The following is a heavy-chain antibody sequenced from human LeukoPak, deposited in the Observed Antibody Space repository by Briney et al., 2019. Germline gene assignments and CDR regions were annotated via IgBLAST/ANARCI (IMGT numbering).Heavy chain of an antibody. CDR3: ARFRGYTYGYVDY. Sequence: PSETLSLTCTVSGGSISSYYWSWIRQPPGKGLEWIGYIYNSGSTNYNPSLKSRVTISVDTSKNQFSLKLTSVTAADTAVYYCARFRGYTYGYVDYWGQGTLVTVSS. V-gene: IGHV4-59*01. J-gene: IGHJ4*02. CDR1: GGSISSYY. D-gene: IGHD5-18*01. CDR2: IYNSGST.